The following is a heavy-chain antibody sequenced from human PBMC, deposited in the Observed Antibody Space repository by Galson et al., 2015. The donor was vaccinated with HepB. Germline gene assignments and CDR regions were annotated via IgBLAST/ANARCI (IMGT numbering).Heavy chain of an antibody. CDR2: MSFDGGHE. Sequence: SLRLSCAASGFTFSSYAMHWVRQAPGEGLEWVAVMSFDGGHEYYGDSVKGRFIISRDNSKNTLYLQMDSLRAEDTAVYYCARDLRRVVVSATDYWGQGTLVSVSS. J-gene: IGHJ4*02. V-gene: IGHV3-30*04. D-gene: IGHD2-15*01. CDR3: ARDLRRVVVSATDY. CDR1: GFTFSSYA.